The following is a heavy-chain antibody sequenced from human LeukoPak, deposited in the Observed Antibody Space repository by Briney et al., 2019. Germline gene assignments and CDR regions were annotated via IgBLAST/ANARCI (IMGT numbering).Heavy chain of an antibody. J-gene: IGHJ4*02. Sequence: PSETLSLTCTVSGGSISSYYWSWIRQPPGKGLAWIGYIYYSGSTNYNPSLKSRVTISVDTSKNQFSLKLSSVTAADTAVYYCARQIRGTMVRGVVEYWGQGTLVTVSS. D-gene: IGHD3-10*01. CDR3: ARQIRGTMVRGVVEY. CDR1: GGSISSYY. CDR2: IYYSGST. V-gene: IGHV4-59*01.